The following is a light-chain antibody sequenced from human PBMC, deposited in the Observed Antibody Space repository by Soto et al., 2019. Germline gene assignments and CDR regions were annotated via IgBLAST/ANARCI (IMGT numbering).Light chain of an antibody. CDR2: EVN. CDR1: SSDVGGYNY. J-gene: IGLJ2*01. V-gene: IGLV2-8*01. CDR3: NSYTGSSTLL. Sequence: QSVLTQPPSASGSPGQSVAISCTGTSSDVGGYNYVSWYQQHPGKAPKLMIYEVNKRPSGVPDRFSGSKSGNTASLTVSGLQAEDEADYYCNSYTGSSTLLFGGGTKLTVL.